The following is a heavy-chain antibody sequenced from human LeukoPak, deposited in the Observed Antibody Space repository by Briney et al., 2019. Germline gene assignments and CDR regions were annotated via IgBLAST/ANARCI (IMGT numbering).Heavy chain of an antibody. J-gene: IGHJ4*02. D-gene: IGHD3-10*01. Sequence: GGSLRLSCAASGFTLSSYAITWVRQAPGKGLEWVSDIGYSGATTYYADSVKGRFTISRDNSKNTLYLQMSSLRAEDTAVYFCASFHYYGSGAYYLSYWGQGTLVTVSS. CDR2: IGYSGATT. CDR3: ASFHYYGSGAYYLSY. V-gene: IGHV3-23*01. CDR1: GFTLSSYA.